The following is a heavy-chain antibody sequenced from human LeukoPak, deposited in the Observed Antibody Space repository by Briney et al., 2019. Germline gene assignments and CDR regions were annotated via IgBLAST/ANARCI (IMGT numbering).Heavy chain of an antibody. CDR1: GFTFSSYA. CDR3: AKVIVAAKPYYYYGMDV. J-gene: IGHJ6*02. Sequence: GGSLRLSRAASGFTFSSYAMSWVRQAPGKGLEWVSAISGSGGSTYYADSVKGRFTISRDNSKNTLYLQMNSLRAEDTAVYYCAKVIVAAKPYYYYGMDVWGQGTTVTVSS. D-gene: IGHD2-15*01. V-gene: IGHV3-23*01. CDR2: ISGSGGST.